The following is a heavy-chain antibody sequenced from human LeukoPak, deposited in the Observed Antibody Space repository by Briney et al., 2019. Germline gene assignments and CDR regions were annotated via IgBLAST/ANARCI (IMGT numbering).Heavy chain of an antibody. CDR2: INWNGGST. Sequence: PGGSLRLPCAASGFTFDDYGMSWVRQAPGKGLEWVSGINWNGGSTGYADSVKGRFTISRDNAKNSLYLQMNSLRAEDTALYYCARGRMTTVPYYFDYWGQGTLVTVSS. CDR3: ARGRMTTVPYYFDY. CDR1: GFTFDDYG. D-gene: IGHD4-17*01. J-gene: IGHJ4*02. V-gene: IGHV3-20*04.